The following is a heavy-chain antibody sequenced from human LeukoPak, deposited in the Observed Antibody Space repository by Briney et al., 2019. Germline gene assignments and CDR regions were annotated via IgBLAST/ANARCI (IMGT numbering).Heavy chain of an antibody. V-gene: IGHV4-4*07. CDR3: ARDVHCSSTSCYILAYFDP. CDR2: IYTSGST. Sequence: KPSETLSLTCTVSGGSISSYYWSWIRQPAGKGLEWIGRIYTSGSTNYNPSLKSRVTMSVDTSKNQFSLKLSSVTAADTAVYYCARDVHCSSTSCYILAYFDPWGQGTLVTVSS. J-gene: IGHJ5*02. D-gene: IGHD2-2*02. CDR1: GGSISSYY.